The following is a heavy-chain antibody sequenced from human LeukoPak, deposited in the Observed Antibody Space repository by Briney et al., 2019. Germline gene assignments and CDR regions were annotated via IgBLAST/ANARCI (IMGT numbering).Heavy chain of an antibody. J-gene: IGHJ6*02. CDR3: SRVPSGSQYYYGMEV. CDR2: ISSSSGYI. V-gene: IGHV3-11*06. CDR1: GFTFRDYD. Sequence: GGSLRLSCAASGFTFRDYDMSWVRQAPGKGLEWVSYISSSSGYIDYADSVKGRFTISRDNAKNSLYLQMNSLGAEDTAVYYGSRVPSGSQYYYGMEVWGQGTTVTVSS. D-gene: IGHD1-26*01.